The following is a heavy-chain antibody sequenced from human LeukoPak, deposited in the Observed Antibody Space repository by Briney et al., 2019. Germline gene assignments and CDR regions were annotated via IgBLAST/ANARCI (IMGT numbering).Heavy chain of an antibody. CDR3: ARSYYDFWSGYYRESEYFQH. J-gene: IGHJ1*01. CDR1: GGTFSSYG. D-gene: IGHD3-3*01. Sequence: VASVKVSCKASGGTFSSYGISWVRQAPGQGLEWMGWISAYNGNTNYAQKLQGRVTMTTDTSTSTAYMELRSLRSDDTAVYYCARSYYDFWSGYYRESEYFQHWGQGTLVTVSS. V-gene: IGHV1-18*01. CDR2: ISAYNGNT.